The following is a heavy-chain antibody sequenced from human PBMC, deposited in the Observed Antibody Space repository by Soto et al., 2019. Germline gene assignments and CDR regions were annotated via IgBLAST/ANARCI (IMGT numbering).Heavy chain of an antibody. V-gene: IGHV3-9*01. CDR3: AKDTAMVTFDFDY. Sequence: GGSLRLSCAASGFTFDEYAMHWVRQPPGKGLELVASISWNSGAIGHADSVKGRFTISRDNSKNTLYLQMNSLRAEDTAVYYCAKDTAMVTFDFDYWGQGTLVTVSS. CDR2: ISWNSGAI. J-gene: IGHJ4*02. CDR1: GFTFDEYA. D-gene: IGHD5-18*01.